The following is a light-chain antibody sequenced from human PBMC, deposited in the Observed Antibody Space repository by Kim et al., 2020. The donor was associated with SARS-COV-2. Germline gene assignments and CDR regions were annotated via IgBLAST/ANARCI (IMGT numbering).Light chain of an antibody. Sequence: QSVLTQPASASGTPGQRVTISCSGSSCNIGGNNVIWYQQLPGTAPNLLMYSNNQRPSGVPDRFSASKSGTSASLAISGLQSEDEADYYCAAWDDSLKQGVFGGGTQLTVL. CDR2: SNN. CDR3: AAWDDSLKQGV. CDR1: SCNIGGNN. J-gene: IGLJ3*02. V-gene: IGLV1-44*01.